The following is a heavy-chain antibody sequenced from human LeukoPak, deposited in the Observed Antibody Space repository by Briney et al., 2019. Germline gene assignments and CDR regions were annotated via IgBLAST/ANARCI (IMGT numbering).Heavy chain of an antibody. CDR1: GFTFDDYA. CDR3: AKDMNPYYYDSSGYYPDY. CDR2: ISWNSGSI. V-gene: IGHV3-9*01. Sequence: GRSLRLSCAASGFTFDDYAMHWVRQAPGKGLEWVSGISWNSGSIGYADSVKGRFTISRDNAKNSLYLQMNSLRAEDTALYYCAKDMNPYYYDSSGYYPDYWGQGTLVTVSS. D-gene: IGHD3-22*01. J-gene: IGHJ4*02.